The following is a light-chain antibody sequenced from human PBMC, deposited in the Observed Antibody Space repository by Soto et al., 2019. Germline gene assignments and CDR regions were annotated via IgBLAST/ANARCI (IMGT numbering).Light chain of an antibody. J-gene: IGKJ5*01. V-gene: IGKV3-15*01. CDR2: GAS. Sequence: EIALKQTPSALSGSPKDRAALSGRASQSVSSNLAWYQQKPGQAPRLLIYGASTRATGIPARFSGSGSGTEFTLTISSLKSEDFAVYYCQQYNKWPATFGQGTRLEIK. CDR1: QSVSSN. CDR3: QQYNKWPAT.